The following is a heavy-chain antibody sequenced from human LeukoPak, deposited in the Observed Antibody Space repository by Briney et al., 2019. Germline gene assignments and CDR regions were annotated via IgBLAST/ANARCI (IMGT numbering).Heavy chain of an antibody. V-gene: IGHV3-33*01. Sequence: PGGSLRLSCAASGFTFSSYGMHWVRQAPGKGLEWVAVIWYDGSNKNYADSVKGRFTISRDNSKNTLYLQMNSLRAEDTAVYYCARVDRGYYDYYYGMDVWGQGTTVTVSS. CDR1: GFTFSSYG. CDR3: ARVDRGYYDYYYGMDV. CDR2: IWYDGSNK. J-gene: IGHJ6*02. D-gene: IGHD3-3*01.